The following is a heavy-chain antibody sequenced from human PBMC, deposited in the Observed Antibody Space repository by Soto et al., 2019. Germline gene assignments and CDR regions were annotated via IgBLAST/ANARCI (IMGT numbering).Heavy chain of an antibody. CDR3: ARHEGGAAAARPLDS. D-gene: IGHD6-13*01. J-gene: IGHJ4*02. Sequence: QLRLQESGPGLVKSSETLSLTCTISGGSVRSSSYYWGWIRQPPGKGLEWIASIYYSGRTHNNPALKSRAPISIDTYTNQFPLKRNSVTAADTAVYYCARHEGGAAAARPLDSWGQGALVTVSS. CDR2: IYYSGRT. CDR1: GGSVRSSSYY. V-gene: IGHV4-39*01.